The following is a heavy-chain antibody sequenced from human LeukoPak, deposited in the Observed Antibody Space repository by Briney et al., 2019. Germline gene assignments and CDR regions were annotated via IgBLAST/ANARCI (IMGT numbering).Heavy chain of an antibody. Sequence: GGSLRLSCAASGFTFSSYEMSWVRQAPGKGLEWVAFISSSGTTMYYADSVKGRFTISRDNAKNSLYLQMNSLRDEDTAVYYCASSSGSYSRYFDLWGRGTLVTVSS. CDR1: GFTFSSYE. CDR2: ISSSGTTM. D-gene: IGHD1-26*01. J-gene: IGHJ2*01. V-gene: IGHV3-48*03. CDR3: ASSSGSYSRYFDL.